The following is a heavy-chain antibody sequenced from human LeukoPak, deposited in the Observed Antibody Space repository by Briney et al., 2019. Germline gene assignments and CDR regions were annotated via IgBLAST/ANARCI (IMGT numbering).Heavy chain of an antibody. CDR1: GGSISSGSYY. D-gene: IGHD3-22*01. J-gene: IGHJ4*02. CDR2: IYTSGST. V-gene: IGHV4-61*02. Sequence: PSQTLSLTCTVSGGSISSGSYYWSWIRQPAGKGLEWLGRIYTSGSTSYNPSLKSRVTISVDTSKNQFSLKLSSVTAADTAVYYCARARGYYDSSGYYAYYFDYWGQGTLVTVSS. CDR3: ARARGYYDSSGYYAYYFDY.